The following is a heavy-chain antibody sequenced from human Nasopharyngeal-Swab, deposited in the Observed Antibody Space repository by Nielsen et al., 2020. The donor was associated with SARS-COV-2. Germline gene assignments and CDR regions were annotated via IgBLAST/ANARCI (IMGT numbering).Heavy chain of an antibody. J-gene: IGHJ5*02. V-gene: IGHV4-59*01. CDR3: AREKTHYDSSGYYYLWFDP. CDR2: IYYSGST. D-gene: IGHD3-22*01. Sequence: WIRQPPGKGLEWIGYIYYSGSTNYNPSLKSRVTISVDTSKNQFSLKLSSVTAADTAVYYCAREKTHYDSSGYYYLWFDPWGQGTLVTVPQ.